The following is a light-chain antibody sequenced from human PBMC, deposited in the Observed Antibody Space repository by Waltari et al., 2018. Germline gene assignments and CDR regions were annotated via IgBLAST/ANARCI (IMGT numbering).Light chain of an antibody. Sequence: EIVLTQSPGTLSFSLGERATLSCWASQSVGGTLAWYQQKPGQAPRLLIYGASSRATGIPDRFSGSGSGTEYSLTISRLEPEDFAVYYCQHYVRLPATFGQGTKVEIK. CDR1: QSVGGT. J-gene: IGKJ1*01. CDR2: GAS. V-gene: IGKV3-20*01. CDR3: QHYVRLPAT.